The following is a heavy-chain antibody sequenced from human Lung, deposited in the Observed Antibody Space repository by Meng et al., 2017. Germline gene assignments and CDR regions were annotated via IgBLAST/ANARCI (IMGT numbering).Heavy chain of an antibody. J-gene: IGHJ6*02. D-gene: IGHD4-17*01. CDR3: AIVTTSPYYYYGMDV. CDR1: GYSISSGYY. V-gene: IGHV4-38-2*02. Sequence: ESLKISCTVSGYSISSGYYWGWIRQPPGKGLEWIGSIYHSGSTYYNPSLKSRVTISVDTSKNQFSLKLSSVTAADTAVYYCAIVTTSPYYYYGMDVWGQGTTVTVSS. CDR2: IYHSGST.